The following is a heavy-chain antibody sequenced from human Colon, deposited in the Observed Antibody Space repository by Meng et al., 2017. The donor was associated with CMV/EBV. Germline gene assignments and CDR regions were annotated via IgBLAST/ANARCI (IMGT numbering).Heavy chain of an antibody. D-gene: IGHD3-3*01. Sequence: GESLKISCAASGFTVSSNYMSWVRQAPGKGLEWVSVIYSGGSTYYADSGKGRFTISRDNSKNTLYLQMNSLRAEDTAVYYCARGDDFWSGTPFDYWGQGTLVTVSS. CDR3: ARGDDFWSGTPFDY. CDR2: IYSGGST. CDR1: GFTVSSNY. J-gene: IGHJ4*02. V-gene: IGHV3-53*01.